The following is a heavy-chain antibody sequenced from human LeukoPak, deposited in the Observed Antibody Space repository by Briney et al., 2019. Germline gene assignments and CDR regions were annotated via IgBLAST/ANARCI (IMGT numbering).Heavy chain of an antibody. V-gene: IGHV3-33*06. CDR2: IWDDGTTK. Sequence: QSGGSLRLSCAASGFSFGTYGMHWVRQAPGKGLEWVAVIWDDGTTKYYADSVKGRFTISRDNSKNTLYLQMNSLRAEDTAVYYCAKGGSVPAASPFDYWGQGTLVTVSS. CDR3: AKGGSVPAASPFDY. J-gene: IGHJ4*02. CDR1: GFSFGTYG. D-gene: IGHD2-2*01.